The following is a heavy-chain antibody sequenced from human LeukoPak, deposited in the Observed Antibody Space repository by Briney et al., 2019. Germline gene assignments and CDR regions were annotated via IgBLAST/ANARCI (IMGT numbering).Heavy chain of an antibody. Sequence: GGSLRLSCAASGFTFSSYWKSWVRQAPGKGLEWVANIKQDGSEKYYVDSVKGRFTISRDNAKNSLYLQMNSLRAEDTAVYYCARDRFFDYWGQGTLVTVSS. V-gene: IGHV3-7*01. J-gene: IGHJ4*02. CDR2: IKQDGSEK. D-gene: IGHD3-3*01. CDR3: ARDRFFDY. CDR1: GFTFSSYW.